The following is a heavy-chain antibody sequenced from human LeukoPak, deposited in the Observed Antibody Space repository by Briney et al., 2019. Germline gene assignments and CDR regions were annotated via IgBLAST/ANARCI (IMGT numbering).Heavy chain of an antibody. CDR2: IYSGGST. D-gene: IGHD3-22*01. Sequence: GGSLRLSCAASGFTVSSNYMSWVRQAPGRGLEWVSVIYSGGSTYYADSVKGRFTISRDNSKNTLYLQMNSLRAEDTAVYYCARVSTYYYDSSAYYYDYWGQGTLVTVSS. V-gene: IGHV3-53*05. CDR3: ARVSTYYYDSSAYYYDY. J-gene: IGHJ4*02. CDR1: GFTVSSNY.